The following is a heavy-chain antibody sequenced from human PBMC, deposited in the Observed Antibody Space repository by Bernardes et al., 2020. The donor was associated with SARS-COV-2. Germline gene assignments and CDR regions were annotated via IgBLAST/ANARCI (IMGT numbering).Heavy chain of an antibody. CDR2: INHSGST. V-gene: IGHV4-34*01. D-gene: IGHD5-12*01. J-gene: IGHJ4*02. CDR1: GGSFRGYY. CDR3: ARGRSGRDGYPKPGDY. Sequence: SETLSLTCAVYGGSFRGYYWSWIRQPPGQGLEWIGEINHSGSTNYNPSLKSRLTISVDTSKNQFSLKLSSVTAADTAVYYCARGRSGRDGYPKPGDYWGQGTLVTVSS.